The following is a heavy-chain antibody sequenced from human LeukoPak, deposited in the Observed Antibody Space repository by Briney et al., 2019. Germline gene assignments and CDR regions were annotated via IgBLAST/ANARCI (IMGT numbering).Heavy chain of an antibody. J-gene: IGHJ4*02. CDR2: IYYSGST. Sequence: SQTLSLTCTVSGGSISSGTYYWGWIRQPPGKGLEWIGSIYYSGSTYYNPSLKSRVTISVDTSKNQFSLKLSSVTAADTTVFYCARTQPGYSSGGFDYWGQGTLVTVSS. CDR3: ARTQPGYSSGGFDY. V-gene: IGHV4-39*01. D-gene: IGHD6-19*01. CDR1: GGSISSGTYY.